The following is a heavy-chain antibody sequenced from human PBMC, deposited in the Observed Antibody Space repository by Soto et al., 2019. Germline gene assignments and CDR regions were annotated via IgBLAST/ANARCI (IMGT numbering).Heavy chain of an antibody. J-gene: IGHJ4*02. D-gene: IGHD1-26*01. V-gene: IGHV4-59*01. Sequence: SETLSLTCTVSGGSISSYYWSWIRQPPGKGLEWIGYIYYSGSTNYNPSLKSRVTISVATSKNQFSLKLSSVTAADTAVYYCVKGPGNYSHFDYWGQGTLVTVSS. CDR3: VKGPGNYSHFDY. CDR1: GGSISSYY. CDR2: IYYSGST.